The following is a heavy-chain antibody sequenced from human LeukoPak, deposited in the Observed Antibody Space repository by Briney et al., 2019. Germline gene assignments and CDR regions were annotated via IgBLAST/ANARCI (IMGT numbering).Heavy chain of an antibody. CDR1: GYSYSNYA. CDR2: MSAFSGYT. V-gene: IGHV1-18*01. CDR3: ATLGYCSSTSCQGDY. Sequence: ASVKVSCKASGYSYSNYAISWVRQAPGQGLEWMGWMSAFSGYTKYAQKLQGRVTMTTDTSTSTAYMELRSLRAEDTAVYYCATLGYCSSTSCQGDYWGQGTLVTVSS. D-gene: IGHD2-2*01. J-gene: IGHJ4*02.